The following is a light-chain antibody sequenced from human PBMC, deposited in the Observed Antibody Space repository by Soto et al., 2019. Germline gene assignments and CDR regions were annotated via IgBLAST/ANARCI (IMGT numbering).Light chain of an antibody. CDR2: DAS. J-gene: IGKJ2*03. CDR3: QQYKNYSYS. V-gene: IGKV1-5*01. CDR1: QPVNTF. Sequence: IQMTQSPSTVSASLGDSVTISCRASQPVNTFLAWYQQKPGGAPKVVIFDASNLGSGVPSRFSGSGFGTEFTLSITSLQPDDFATYYCQQYKNYSYSFGQGTKLEIK.